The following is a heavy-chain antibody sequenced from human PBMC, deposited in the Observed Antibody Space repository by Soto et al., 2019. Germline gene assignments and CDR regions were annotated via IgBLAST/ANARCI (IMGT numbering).Heavy chain of an antibody. J-gene: IGHJ4*02. CDR2: VSRDGSST. D-gene: IGHD5-12*01. CDR1: GVTFSNYW. Sequence: GGSLRLSCAGSGVTFSNYWIHWVRQAPGQGLACVSRVSRDGSSTTYADSVKGRFTISRDFAKNTVYLQMNSLTAEDTAVYYCARESSGYSSYFDYWGQGTLVTVSS. CDR3: ARESSGYSSYFDY. V-gene: IGHV3-74*01.